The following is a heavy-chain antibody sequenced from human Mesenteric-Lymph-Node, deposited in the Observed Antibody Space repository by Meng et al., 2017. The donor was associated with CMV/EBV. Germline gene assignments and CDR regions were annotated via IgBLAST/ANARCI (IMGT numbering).Heavy chain of an antibody. D-gene: IGHD1-26*01. CDR3: AHRRGSSRFDY. V-gene: IGHV2-5*02. CDR1: GFSLSSSGVG. J-gene: IGHJ4*02. CDR2: IYWDDDK. Sequence: CTCSGFSLSSSGVGVSWLRQPPGKALEWLALIYWDDDKYYNPSLKSRLTITKDTSKNQVVLTMTNMDPLDTATYYCAHRRGSSRFDYWGQGTLVTVSS.